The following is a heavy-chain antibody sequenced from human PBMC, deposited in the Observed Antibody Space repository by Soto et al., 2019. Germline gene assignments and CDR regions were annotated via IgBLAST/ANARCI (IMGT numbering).Heavy chain of an antibody. CDR1: GYTFISYY. CDR3: ATRYCSGGSCYSGFDY. Sequence: VASVKVSCKASGYTFISYYIHWVRQAPGQGFEWMGLINPNGGSTSYAQKFLDRLSLTTDTSTGTVYMELSSLRSEDTAVFYFATRYCSGGSCYSGFDYWGQGTLVTVSS. D-gene: IGHD2-15*01. CDR2: INPNGGST. V-gene: IGHV1-46*01. J-gene: IGHJ4*02.